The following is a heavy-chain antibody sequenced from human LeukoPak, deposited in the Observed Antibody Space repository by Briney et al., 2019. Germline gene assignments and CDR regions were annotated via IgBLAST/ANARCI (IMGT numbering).Heavy chain of an antibody. D-gene: IGHD2-15*01. CDR1: GFTFSTYA. V-gene: IGHV3-23*01. CDR3: VRISPTENFDY. Sequence: GGSLRLSCAASGFTFSTYAMSWVRQAPGKGLEWVSSISAIGGGAYYADSVRGRFTISKDNSKNTLYLQVTSLRAEDTAVYYCVRISPTENFDYWGQGTLVTVAS. CDR2: ISAIGGGA. J-gene: IGHJ4*02.